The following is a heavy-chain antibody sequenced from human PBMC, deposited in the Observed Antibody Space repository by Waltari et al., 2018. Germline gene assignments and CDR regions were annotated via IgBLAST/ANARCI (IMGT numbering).Heavy chain of an antibody. D-gene: IGHD6-6*01. Sequence: QVQLVQSGAEVKKPGASVKVSCKASGYTFTGYYMHWVRQAPGQGLEWMGRINPNSGGTNYEQKFQGRVTMTRNTSISTAYMELSRLRSDDTAVYCCAREAAGQLGRYWGQGTLVTVSS. CDR2: INPNSGGT. CDR1: GYTFTGYY. V-gene: IGHV1-2*06. J-gene: IGHJ4*02. CDR3: AREAAGQLGRY.